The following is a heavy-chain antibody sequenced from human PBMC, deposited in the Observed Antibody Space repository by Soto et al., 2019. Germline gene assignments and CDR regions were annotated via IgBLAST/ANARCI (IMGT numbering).Heavy chain of an antibody. J-gene: IGHJ4*02. CDR3: ARDLLGGLWLRGGFDY. D-gene: IGHD5-18*01. Sequence: GGSLRLSCAASGFTFSSYSMNWVRQAPGKGLEWVSSISSSSSYIYYADSVKGRFTISRDNAKNSLYLQMNSLRAEDTAVYYCARDLLGGLWLRGGFDYWGQGTLVTVSS. V-gene: IGHV3-21*01. CDR2: ISSSSSYI. CDR1: GFTFSSYS.